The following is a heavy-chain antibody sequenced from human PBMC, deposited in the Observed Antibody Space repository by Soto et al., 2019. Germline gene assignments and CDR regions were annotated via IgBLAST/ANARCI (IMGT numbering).Heavy chain of an antibody. CDR3: ARTRGNHFDY. CDR1: GDSSSSHY. V-gene: IGHV4-59*11. J-gene: IGHJ4*02. CDR2: IYYSGTT. Sequence: SETLSLTCTVSGDSSSSHYWSWIRQPPGKGLEWIGYIYYSGTTNYNPSLKSRVTISIDTSKNQFSLKLSSVTAADTAVYYCARTRGNHFDYWGQGTV. D-gene: IGHD1-26*01.